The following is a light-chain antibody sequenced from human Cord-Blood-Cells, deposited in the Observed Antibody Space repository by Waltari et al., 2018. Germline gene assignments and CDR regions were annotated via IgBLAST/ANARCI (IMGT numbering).Light chain of an antibody. CDR3: QQSYSTPPWT. J-gene: IGKJ1*01. CDR2: AAS. Sequence: DIQMTQSPSSLSASVGDRVTINCRASQSISSYLNWYQQKPGKAPKLLIYAASSLQSGVPSRFSGSGSGTDVTLTISSLQPEDFATYYGQQSYSTPPWTFSQGTKVEIK. CDR1: QSISSY. V-gene: IGKV1-39*01.